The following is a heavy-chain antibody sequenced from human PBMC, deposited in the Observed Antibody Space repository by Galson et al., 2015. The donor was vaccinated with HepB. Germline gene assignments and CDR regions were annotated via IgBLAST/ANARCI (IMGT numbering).Heavy chain of an antibody. CDR3: AREAAYYYGSGSSRGDL. CDR1: GYTFTRYG. V-gene: IGHV1-18*01. J-gene: IGHJ4*02. D-gene: IGHD3-10*01. CDR2: ISAYNGNT. Sequence: SVKVSCKASGYTFTRYGISWVRQAPGQGLEWMGWISAYNGNTNYAQKLQGRVTMTTDTSTSTAYMELRSLRSDDTAVYYCAREAAYYYGSGSSRGDLWGQGTLVTVSS.